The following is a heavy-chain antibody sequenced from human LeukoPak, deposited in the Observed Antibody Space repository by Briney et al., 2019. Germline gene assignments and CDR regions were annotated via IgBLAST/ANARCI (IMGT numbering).Heavy chain of an antibody. V-gene: IGHV4-39*07. Sequence: PSETLSLTCTVSGDSISSSSYYWGWIRQPPGKGLEWIGNIYYSGSTYYNPSLKSRVTISVDTSKNQFSLKLSSVTAADTAVYYCARLGGSYSAPRSQFDYWGQGTLVTVSS. CDR3: ARLGGSYSAPRSQFDY. CDR1: GDSISSSSYY. D-gene: IGHD1-26*01. CDR2: IYYSGST. J-gene: IGHJ4*02.